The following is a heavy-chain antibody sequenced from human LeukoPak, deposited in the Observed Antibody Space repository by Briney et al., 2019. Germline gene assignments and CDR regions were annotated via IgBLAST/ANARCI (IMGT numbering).Heavy chain of an antibody. J-gene: IGHJ6*02. D-gene: IGHD2-2*01. V-gene: IGHV4-31*03. CDR2: IYYSGST. Sequence: SETLSLTCTVSGGSISSGGYYWSWLRQHRGKGLEWIGYIYYSGSTYYNPSLKSRVTISVDTSKNQCSLTLSSVTAADTAVYYCTRYDIVVVPAAITYGMDVWGQGTTVTVSS. CDR3: TRYDIVVVPAAITYGMDV. CDR1: GGSISSGGYY.